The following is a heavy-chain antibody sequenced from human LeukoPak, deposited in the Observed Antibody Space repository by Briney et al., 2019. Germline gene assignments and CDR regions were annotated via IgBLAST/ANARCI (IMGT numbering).Heavy chain of an antibody. V-gene: IGHV3-30*02. J-gene: IGHJ3*02. CDR2: IRNDGNKY. D-gene: IGHD1-26*01. CDR1: GFTFSTSG. CDR3: ARELREHGVFDI. Sequence: GGSLRLSCVASGFTFSTSGMHWVRQSPGKGLDWVAFIRNDGNKYNYAESVKGRFSISRDNSKNTVHLQMNSLRAEDTAVYYCARELREHGVFDIWGQGTMVTVSS.